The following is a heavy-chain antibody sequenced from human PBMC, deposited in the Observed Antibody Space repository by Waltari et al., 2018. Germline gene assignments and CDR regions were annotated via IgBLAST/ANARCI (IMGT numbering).Heavy chain of an antibody. CDR3: AKGDWGDKYESSAYYYDY. CDR1: GFTFSSYA. D-gene: IGHD3-22*01. Sequence: EVQLLESGGGLVQPGVSLRLSWAVSGFTFSSYAMSWVRQAPGKGLVWVSTITASGGDIYYADSVKGRFTISRDNSKNTLHLEINSLRAEDTALYYCAKGDWGDKYESSAYYYDYWGQGTLVTVSS. V-gene: IGHV3-23*01. J-gene: IGHJ4*02. CDR2: ITASGGDI.